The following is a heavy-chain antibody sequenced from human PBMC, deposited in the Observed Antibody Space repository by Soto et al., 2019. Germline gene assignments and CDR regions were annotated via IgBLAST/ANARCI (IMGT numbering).Heavy chain of an antibody. J-gene: IGHJ4*02. CDR1: GFTVSNDA. Sequence: GGALRLSCAASGFTVSNDAMTWVRQAPGKGLEWVSGLNGSGGSTSSADSVKGRFAISRDNSKNTLYLQMNSLRDGDTAVYYCARGFSAGKGSPPDYWGQGTLVTVS. V-gene: IGHV3-23*01. CDR2: LNGSGGST. CDR3: ARGFSAGKGSPPDY. D-gene: IGHD3-10*01.